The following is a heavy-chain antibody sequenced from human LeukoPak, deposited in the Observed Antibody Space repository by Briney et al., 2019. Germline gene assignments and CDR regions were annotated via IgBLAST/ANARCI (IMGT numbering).Heavy chain of an antibody. CDR3: ALTAVAGDKIFDY. CDR2: INHSGST. D-gene: IGHD6-19*01. V-gene: IGHV4-34*01. CDR1: GGAFSGYY. J-gene: IGHJ4*02. Sequence: SETLSLTCAVYGGAFSGYYWSWIRQPPGKGLEWIGEINHSGSTNYNPSLKSRVTISVDTSKNQFSLKLSSVTAADTAVYYCALTAVAGDKIFDYWGQGTLVTVSS.